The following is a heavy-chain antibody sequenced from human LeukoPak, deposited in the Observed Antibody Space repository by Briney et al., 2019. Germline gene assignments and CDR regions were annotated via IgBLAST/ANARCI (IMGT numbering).Heavy chain of an antibody. Sequence: ASVKVSCKASGYTFTSYGISWVRQAPGQGLEWMGWISPYNAKTNYAQKLQGRVIMTTDTSTTTANMELRSLRSVDTAVYYCARGKLGGSGRFKYYYYYYMDVWGKGTTVTISS. V-gene: IGHV1-18*01. J-gene: IGHJ6*03. CDR3: ARGKLGGSGRFKYYYYYYMDV. D-gene: IGHD3-10*01. CDR2: ISPYNAKT. CDR1: GYTFTSYG.